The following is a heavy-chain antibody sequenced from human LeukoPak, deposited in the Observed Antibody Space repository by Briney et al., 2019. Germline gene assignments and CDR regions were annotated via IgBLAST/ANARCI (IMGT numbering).Heavy chain of an antibody. CDR1: GFTFSSYD. Sequence: GGSLRLSCAASGFTFSSYDMHWVRQATGKGLEWVSAIGTAGDTYYADSVKGRFTISRDNSKNTLYLQMNSLRAEDTAVYYCAKDGSVVAAAGMFYFDYWGQGTLVTVSS. CDR2: IGTAGDT. D-gene: IGHD6-13*01. CDR3: AKDGSVVAAAGMFYFDY. V-gene: IGHV3-13*01. J-gene: IGHJ4*02.